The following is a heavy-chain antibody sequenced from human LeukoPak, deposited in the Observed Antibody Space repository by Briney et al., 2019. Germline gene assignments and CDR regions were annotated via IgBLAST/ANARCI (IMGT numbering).Heavy chain of an antibody. CDR2: IYPGDSDT. Sequence: GESLKISCKGSGNSSTNYWIAWVRQMPGKGLEWMGIIYPGDSDTRYSPSFQGQVTISADKSISTAYLQWSSLKASDTAMYYCARLRDYVWGSYRYDAFDIWGQGTMVTVSS. D-gene: IGHD3-16*02. CDR3: ARLRDYVWGSYRYDAFDI. CDR1: GNSSTNYW. J-gene: IGHJ3*02. V-gene: IGHV5-51*01.